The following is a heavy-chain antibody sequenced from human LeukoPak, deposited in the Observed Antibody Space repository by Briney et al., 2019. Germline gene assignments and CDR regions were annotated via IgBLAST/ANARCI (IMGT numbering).Heavy chain of an antibody. CDR3: ANSTFDY. CDR2: ISYDGSNK. V-gene: IGHV3-30*18. J-gene: IGHJ4*02. Sequence: PGGSLRLSCAASGLTFSSYGMHWVRQAPGKGLEWVAVISYDGSNKYYADSVKGRFTISRDNSKNTLYLQMNSLRAEDTAVYYCANSTFDYWGQGTLVTVSS. CDR1: GLTFSSYG. D-gene: IGHD2-2*01.